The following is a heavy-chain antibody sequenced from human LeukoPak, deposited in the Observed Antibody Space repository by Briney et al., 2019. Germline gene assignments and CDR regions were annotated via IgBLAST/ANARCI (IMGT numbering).Heavy chain of an antibody. J-gene: IGHJ4*02. CDR1: GGSVSSGGYY. CDR2: IYYSGST. Sequence: PSQTLSLTCTVSGGSVSSGGYYWSWIRQHPGKGLERIGYIYYSGSTYYNPSLKSRVTISVDTSKNQFSLKLSSVTAADTAVYYCARVIESGWAYFDYWGQGTLVTVSS. D-gene: IGHD6-19*01. CDR3: ARVIESGWAYFDY. V-gene: IGHV4-31*03.